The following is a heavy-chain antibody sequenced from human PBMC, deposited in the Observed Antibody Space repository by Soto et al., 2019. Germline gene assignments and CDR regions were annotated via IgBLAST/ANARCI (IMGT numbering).Heavy chain of an antibody. Sequence: SETLSLTCTVSGGSISSYYWSWIRQPPGKGLEWIGYIYYSGSTNYNPSLKSRVTISADTSKNQFSLKLSSVTAADTAVYYCASSIRTYSYYDFWSGYFDYWGQGTLVTVSS. J-gene: IGHJ4*02. CDR3: ASSIRTYSYYDFWSGYFDY. D-gene: IGHD3-3*01. CDR2: IYYSGST. CDR1: GGSISSYY. V-gene: IGHV4-59*01.